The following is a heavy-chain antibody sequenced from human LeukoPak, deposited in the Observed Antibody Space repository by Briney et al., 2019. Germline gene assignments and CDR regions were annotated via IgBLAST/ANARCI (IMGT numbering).Heavy chain of an antibody. D-gene: IGHD6-13*01. CDR3: ARGGSSSSLNHFDY. J-gene: IGHJ4*02. CDR2: IYYSGST. CDR1: RGSISSYY. Sequence: PSETLSLTCTVSRGSISSYYWSWIRQPPGKGLEWIGYIYYSGSTNYNPSPESRVTISVDPSKSQFSLKLASVSAADTAVYYCARGGSSSSLNHFDYWGQGTLVTVSS. V-gene: IGHV4-59*01.